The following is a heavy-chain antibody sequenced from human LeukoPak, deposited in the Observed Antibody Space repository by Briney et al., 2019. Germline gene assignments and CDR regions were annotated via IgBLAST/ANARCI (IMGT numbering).Heavy chain of an antibody. J-gene: IGHJ4*02. CDR3: ARHIMAAAGGESDS. CDR2: LYYDWTA. Sequence: SETLSLTCTVSGGSISTTDYYWGWIRQPPGKGLEWIGSLYYDWTAYYNPSLKSRVNLSVDTSKNQFSLRLSSVTAADTAVYYCARHIMAAAGGESDSWGQGTLVTVSS. V-gene: IGHV4-39*01. CDR1: GGSISTTDYY. D-gene: IGHD6-25*01.